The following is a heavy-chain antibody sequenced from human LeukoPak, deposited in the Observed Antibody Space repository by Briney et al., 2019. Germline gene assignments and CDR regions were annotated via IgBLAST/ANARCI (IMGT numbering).Heavy chain of an antibody. V-gene: IGHV1-69*05. J-gene: IGHJ4*02. CDR1: GGTFSSYA. D-gene: IGHD5-18*01. CDR3: ARGLVDTATGGFDY. CDR2: IIPIFGTA. Sequence: GASVKVSCKPSGGTFSSYAISWVRQAPGQGLEWMGGIIPIFGTANYAQKFQGRVTITTDESTSTAYMELSSLRSEDTAVYYCARGLVDTATGGFDYWGQGTLVTVSS.